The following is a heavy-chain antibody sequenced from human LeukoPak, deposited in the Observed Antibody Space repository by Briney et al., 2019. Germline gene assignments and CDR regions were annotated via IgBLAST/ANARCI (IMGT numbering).Heavy chain of an antibody. D-gene: IGHD3-10*01. J-gene: IGHJ5*02. CDR3: ATAGKFYYGSGSPSWFDP. Sequence: GASVKVFCKASGHSFTDYFMHGVQQAPGKGLEWMGRVDPEDGETIYGENLQGRVHITADTSKDTAYMELSGLRCGDTAVYYCATAGKFYYGSGSPSWFDPWGQGTLVTVSS. V-gene: IGHV1-69-2*01. CDR2: VDPEDGET. CDR1: GHSFTDYF.